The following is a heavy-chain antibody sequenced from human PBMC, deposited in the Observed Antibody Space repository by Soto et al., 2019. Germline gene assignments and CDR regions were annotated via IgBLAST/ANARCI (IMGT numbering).Heavy chain of an antibody. V-gene: IGHV1-46*01. J-gene: IGHJ5*02. CDR2: INPSGGST. Sequence: QVQLVQSGAEVKKPGASVKVSCKASGYTFTSYYMHWVRQAPGQGLEWMGIINPSGGSTSYAQKFQGRVTMTRDTSTSTVYMELSSLRSEDTAVYYCARGSVVVTAYDSNWFDPWGQGTLVTVSS. D-gene: IGHD2-21*02. CDR3: ARGSVVVTAYDSNWFDP. CDR1: GYTFTSYY.